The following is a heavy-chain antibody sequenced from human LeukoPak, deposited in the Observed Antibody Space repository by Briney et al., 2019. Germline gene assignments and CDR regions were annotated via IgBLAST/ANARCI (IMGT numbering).Heavy chain of an antibody. D-gene: IGHD2-2*01. CDR3: ARGPIFRQVPAAYDYYYYYMDV. J-gene: IGHJ6*03. V-gene: IGHV1-8*03. CDR1: GYTFTSHD. Sequence: ASVKVSCKASGYTFTSHDINWVRQATGQGLEWMGWMNPNSGNTGYAQKFQGRVTITRNTSISTAYMELSSLRSEDTAVYYCARGPIFRQVPAAYDYYYYYMDVWGKGTTVTVSS. CDR2: MNPNSGNT.